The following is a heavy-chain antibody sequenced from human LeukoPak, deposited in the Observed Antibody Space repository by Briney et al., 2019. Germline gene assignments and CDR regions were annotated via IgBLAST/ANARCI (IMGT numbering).Heavy chain of an antibody. CDR2: INPSGGST. Sequence: ASVKVSCKASGYTFSNFGLTWVRQAPGQGLEWMGIINPSGGSTSYAQKFQGRVTMTRDMSTSTVYMELSSLRSEDTAVYYCARLASGYSYGSDYWGQGTLVTVSS. CDR1: GYTFSNFG. D-gene: IGHD5-18*01. CDR3: ARLASGYSYGSDY. J-gene: IGHJ4*02. V-gene: IGHV1-46*01.